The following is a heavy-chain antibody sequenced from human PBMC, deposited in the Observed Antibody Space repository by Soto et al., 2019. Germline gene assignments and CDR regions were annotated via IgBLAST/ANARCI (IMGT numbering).Heavy chain of an antibody. CDR2: ISYDGSNK. V-gene: IGHV3-30-3*01. CDR1: GFTFSNYA. J-gene: IGHJ2*01. Sequence: QVQLVESGGGVVQPGRSLRLSCAASGFTFSNYAMHWVRQAPGKGLEWGAVISYDGSNKYYADSVKGRFTISRDNSKNTLYLQMNSLRAEDTAVYYCARPLWRDDYNWGYFDLWGRGTLVTVSS. CDR3: ARPLWRDDYNWGYFDL. D-gene: IGHD4-4*01.